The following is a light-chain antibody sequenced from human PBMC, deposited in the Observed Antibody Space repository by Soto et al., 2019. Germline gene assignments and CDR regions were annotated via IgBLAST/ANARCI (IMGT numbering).Light chain of an antibody. Sequence: QSALTQPASVSGSPGQSITISCTGTSSDVGGYNYVTWYQHHPGKAPKLMIYDVSNRPSGVSNRFSGSKSGNTASLTISGLQADDEADYYCSSYTTSSTRVFGTGTKVTV. CDR2: DVS. J-gene: IGLJ1*01. CDR1: SSDVGGYNY. V-gene: IGLV2-14*01. CDR3: SSYTTSSTRV.